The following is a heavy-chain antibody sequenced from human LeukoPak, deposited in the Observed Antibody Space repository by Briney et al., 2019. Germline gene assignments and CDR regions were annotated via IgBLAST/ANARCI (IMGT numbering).Heavy chain of an antibody. J-gene: IGHJ4*02. CDR3: ATYRQVLLPFES. CDR2: IFPSGGEI. Sequence: AGGSLRLSCAASGFTFSSYWMSWVRQAPGKGLEWVSSIFPSGGEIHYADSVRGRFTISRDNSKSTLSLQMNSLRAEDTAIYYCATYRQVLLPFESWGQGTLVTVSS. CDR1: GFTFSSYW. D-gene: IGHD2-8*02. V-gene: IGHV3-23*01.